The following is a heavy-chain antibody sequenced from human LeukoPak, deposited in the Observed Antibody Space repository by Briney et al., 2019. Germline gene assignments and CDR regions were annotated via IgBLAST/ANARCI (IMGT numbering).Heavy chain of an antibody. V-gene: IGHV4-59*12. D-gene: IGHD6-19*01. Sequence: SETLSLTCTVSGGSISSYYWSWIRQPPGKGLEWIGYIDYSGSTNYNPSLKSRVTISVDTSKNQFSLKLSSVTAADTAVYYCARDGTDSSGWYQPNWFDPWGQGTLVTVSS. CDR1: GGSISSYY. CDR3: ARDGTDSSGWYQPNWFDP. CDR2: IDYSGST. J-gene: IGHJ5*02.